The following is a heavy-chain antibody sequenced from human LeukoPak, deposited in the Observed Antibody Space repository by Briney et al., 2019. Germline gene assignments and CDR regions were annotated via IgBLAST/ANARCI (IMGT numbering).Heavy chain of an antibody. D-gene: IGHD1-1*01. CDR2: IYYSGST. J-gene: IGHJ4*02. V-gene: IGHV4-59*01. CDR3: ARIGTGTTVDY. CDR1: GGSISSYY. Sequence: SETLSLTCTVSGGSISSYYWSWIRQPPGKGLEWIGYIYYSGSTNYNPSLKSRVTISVDTSKNQFSLKLSSVTAADTAVYYCARIGTGTTVDYWGQGTLVTVSS.